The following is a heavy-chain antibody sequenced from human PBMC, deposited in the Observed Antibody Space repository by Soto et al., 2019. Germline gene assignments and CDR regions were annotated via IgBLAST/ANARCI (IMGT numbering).Heavy chain of an antibody. V-gene: IGHV3-30-3*01. D-gene: IGHD6-13*01. CDR3: ARDLPGIEATGTMYYYYGIDV. CDR1: GFTFSSYA. J-gene: IGHJ6*02. Sequence: QVQLVESGGGVVQPGRSLRLSCAASGFTFSSYAMHWVRQAPGKGLEWVAVISYDGSNKYYANSVKGRFTISRDNSKNTLNLQMNSLRAEDTAVYYCARDLPGIEATGTMYYYYGIDVWGQVTTVTVSS. CDR2: ISYDGSNK.